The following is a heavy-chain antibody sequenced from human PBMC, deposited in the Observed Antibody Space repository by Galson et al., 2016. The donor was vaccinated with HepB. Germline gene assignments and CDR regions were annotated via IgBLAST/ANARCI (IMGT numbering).Heavy chain of an antibody. CDR1: GGSVRSGIYY. V-gene: IGHV4-61*01. CDR2: IYYTGST. Sequence: SETLSLTCTVSGGSVRSGIYYWSWIRQPPGEGLEWIGHIYYTGSTNYNPSLKSRVTISLDTSKNQFSLRMTSVTAADTAVDYCAKDRRYDFSCGYPRYGMDVWGHGTTVTVSS. CDR3: AKDRRYDFSCGYPRYGMDV. J-gene: IGHJ6*02. D-gene: IGHD3-3*01.